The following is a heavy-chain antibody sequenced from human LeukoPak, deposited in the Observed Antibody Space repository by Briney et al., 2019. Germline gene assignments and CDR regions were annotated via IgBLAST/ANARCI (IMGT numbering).Heavy chain of an antibody. CDR3: ARGGYYDSSGYLDAFDI. CDR2: IIPILGIA. CDR1: GCTFISYT. D-gene: IGHD3-22*01. V-gene: IGHV1-69*02. J-gene: IGHJ3*02. Sequence: SVKVSCKASGCTFISYTISWVGQAPGQGVEWMGRIIPILGIANYAQKFQGRVTITADKSTSTAYMELSSLRSEDTAVYYCARGGYYDSSGYLDAFDIWGQGTMVTVSS.